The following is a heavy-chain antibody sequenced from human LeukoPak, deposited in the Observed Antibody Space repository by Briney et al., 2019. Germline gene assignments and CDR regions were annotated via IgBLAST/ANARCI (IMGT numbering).Heavy chain of an antibody. Sequence: PGGSLRLSCAASGLTFSSYSMNWVRQAPGKGLEWVSSISSSSSYIYYADSVKGRFTISRDNAKNSLYLQMNSLRAEDTAVYYCATSIPKYCSSTSCSSDYWGQGTLVTVPS. V-gene: IGHV3-21*01. D-gene: IGHD2-2*01. J-gene: IGHJ4*02. CDR1: GLTFSSYS. CDR2: ISSSSSYI. CDR3: ATSIPKYCSSTSCSSDY.